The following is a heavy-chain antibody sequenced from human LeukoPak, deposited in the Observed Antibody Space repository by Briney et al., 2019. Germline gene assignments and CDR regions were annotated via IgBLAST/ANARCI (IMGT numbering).Heavy chain of an antibody. D-gene: IGHD1-26*01. V-gene: IGHV3-7*01. CDR1: GFTFENYW. J-gene: IGHJ4*02. CDR3: ARERLMGATDSDY. CDR2: IKQDGSEK. Sequence: GGSLRLSCAASGFTFENYWMTWVRQAPGKGLEWVANIKQDGSEKYYVDSVKGRFTISRDNAKNSLYLQMNSLRAEDTAVYYCARERLMGATDSDYWGQGTLVTVSS.